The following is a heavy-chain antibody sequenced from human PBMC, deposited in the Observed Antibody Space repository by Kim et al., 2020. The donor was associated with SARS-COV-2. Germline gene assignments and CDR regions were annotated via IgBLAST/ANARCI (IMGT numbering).Heavy chain of an antibody. J-gene: IGHJ6*02. Sequence: GGSLRLSCVASGFSVSDYYMDWVRQAPGKGLEWVGRSRNSARRYTTDYAAPVKGRFSLSRDNSKNSVYLQMNSLNTEDTAVYYCTRGLPLMDMDVWGQGTTVTVSS. CDR2: SRNSARRYTT. CDR1: GFSVSDYY. CDR3: TRGLPLMDMDV. V-gene: IGHV3-72*01. D-gene: IGHD3-16*01.